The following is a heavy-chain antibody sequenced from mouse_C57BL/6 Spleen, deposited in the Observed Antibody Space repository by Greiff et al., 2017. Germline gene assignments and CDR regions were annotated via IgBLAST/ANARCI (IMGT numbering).Heavy chain of an antibody. CDR1: GYSFTDYN. Sequence: EVQLHQSGPELVKPGASVKISCKASGYSFTDYNMNWVKQSNGKSLEWIGVINPNYGTTSYNQKFKGKATLTVDQSSSPAYMQLNSLTSEDSAVYYCERVGRDLGLKYYFDYWGQGTTLTVSS. CDR2: INPNYGTT. V-gene: IGHV1-39*01. J-gene: IGHJ2*01. D-gene: IGHD3-3*01. CDR3: ERVGRDLGLKYYFDY.